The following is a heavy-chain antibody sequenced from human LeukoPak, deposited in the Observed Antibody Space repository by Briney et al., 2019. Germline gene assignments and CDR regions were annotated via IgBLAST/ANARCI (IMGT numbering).Heavy chain of an antibody. J-gene: IGHJ4*02. D-gene: IGHD6-19*01. CDR1: GFPFSSYW. Sequence: GGSLRLSCVASGFPFSSYWMTWVRQAPGKGLEWVANIKQDGSKKSYVDSVKGRFTISRDNAKNSLYLQLNSLRVEDTAVYYCAGGSGWLIEVYWGQGTLVTVSS. CDR3: AGGSGWLIEVY. V-gene: IGHV3-7*01. CDR2: IKQDGSKK.